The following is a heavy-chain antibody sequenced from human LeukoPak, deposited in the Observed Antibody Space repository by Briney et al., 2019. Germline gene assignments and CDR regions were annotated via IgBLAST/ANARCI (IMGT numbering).Heavy chain of an antibody. CDR3: AKVNWNDALDY. D-gene: IGHD1-1*01. J-gene: IGHJ4*02. Sequence: GGSLRLSCAASGFTFSSYAMHWVRQAPGKGLEWVAVISYDGSNKYYADSVKGRFTISRDNSKNTLYLQMNSLRAEDTAVYYCAKVNWNDALDYWGQGTLVTVSS. CDR2: ISYDGSNK. V-gene: IGHV3-30*04. CDR1: GFTFSSYA.